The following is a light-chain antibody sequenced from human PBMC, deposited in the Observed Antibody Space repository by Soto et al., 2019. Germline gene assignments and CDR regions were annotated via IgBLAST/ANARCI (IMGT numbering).Light chain of an antibody. CDR2: DAF. J-gene: IGKJ5*01. Sequence: EIVLTPSPGTPSLSPGERATLSCRASQSVSTSYVAWYQQKFGQAPRLLIYDAFSRATGIPDRFSASGSGTDFTLTINNLEPEDFAVYYCQQYGSSPPITFGQGTRLEIK. CDR3: QQYGSSPPIT. V-gene: IGKV3-20*01. CDR1: QSVSTSY.